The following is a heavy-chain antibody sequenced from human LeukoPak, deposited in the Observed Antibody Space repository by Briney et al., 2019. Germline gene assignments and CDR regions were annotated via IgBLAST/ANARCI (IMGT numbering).Heavy chain of an antibody. CDR2: ISSDSIYI. Sequence: GGSLRLSCSASGFTFSSYSLNWVRQAPGKGLEWVSDISSDSIYIYYADSVKGRFTISRDNAKNSLYLQMNSLRAEDTAVYYCAGYSSSKDYWGQGTLVTVSS. J-gene: IGHJ4*02. CDR1: GFTFSSYS. V-gene: IGHV3-21*01. D-gene: IGHD6-6*01. CDR3: AGYSSSKDY.